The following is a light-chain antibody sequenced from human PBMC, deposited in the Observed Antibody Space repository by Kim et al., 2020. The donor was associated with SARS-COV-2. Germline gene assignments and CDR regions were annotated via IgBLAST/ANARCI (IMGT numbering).Light chain of an antibody. Sequence: GQSITISCTGTSSDGGNYNLVSWYQQHPGKAPKLMNYEGSKRPSGVSTRFSGSKSGNTASLTISGLQAEDEADYYCCSYAGSSTWVFGGGTQLTVL. J-gene: IGLJ3*02. CDR1: SSDGGNYNL. CDR2: EGS. CDR3: CSYAGSSTWV. V-gene: IGLV2-23*01.